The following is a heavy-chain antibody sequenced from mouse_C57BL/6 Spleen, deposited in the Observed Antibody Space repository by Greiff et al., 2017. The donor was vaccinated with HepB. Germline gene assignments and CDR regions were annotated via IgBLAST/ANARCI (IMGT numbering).Heavy chain of an antibody. CDR1: GYTFTSYW. D-gene: IGHD2-10*02. V-gene: IGHV1-69*01. Sequence: VQLQQPGAELVMPGASVKLSCKASGYTFTSYWMHWVKQRPGQGLEWIGEIDPSDSYTNYNQKFKGKSTLTVDKSSSTAYMQLSSLTSEDSAVYYCARGYGDWFAYWGQGTLVTVSA. CDR3: ARGYGDWFAY. CDR2: IDPSDSYT. J-gene: IGHJ3*01.